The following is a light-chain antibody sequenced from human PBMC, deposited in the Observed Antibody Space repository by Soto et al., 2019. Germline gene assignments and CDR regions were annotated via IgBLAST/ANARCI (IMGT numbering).Light chain of an antibody. CDR2: DNN. CDR1: SSYIGPRFD. CDR3: QSYHSSLIKYF. V-gene: IGLV1-40*01. J-gene: IGLJ1*01. Sequence: QSVLTQPPSVSVAPGQRVTISCNGSSSYIGPRFDVHWYQQLPGTAPKLLIFDNNNRPSGVPDRSSGSKSGTSASLTITGLQAEDEADYYCQSYHSSLIKYFFGTGTKVTVL.